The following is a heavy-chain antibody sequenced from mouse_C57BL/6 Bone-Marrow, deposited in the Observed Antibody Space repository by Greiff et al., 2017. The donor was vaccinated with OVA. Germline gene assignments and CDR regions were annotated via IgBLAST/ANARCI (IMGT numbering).Heavy chain of an antibody. D-gene: IGHD2-1*01. Sequence: QVQLQQSGAELARPGASVKLSCKASGYTFTSYGISWVKQSTGQGLEWIGEIYPRSGNTYYNEKFKGKATLTADKSSSTAYMELRSLTSEDSAVYFCAVYYGNYVTYWGQGTLVTVSA. CDR3: AVYYGNYVTY. CDR1: GYTFTSYG. V-gene: IGHV1-81*01. J-gene: IGHJ3*01. CDR2: IYPRSGNT.